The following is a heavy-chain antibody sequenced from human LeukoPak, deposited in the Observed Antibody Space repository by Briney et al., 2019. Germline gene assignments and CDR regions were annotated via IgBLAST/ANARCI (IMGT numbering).Heavy chain of an antibody. Sequence: GASVNVSCKASGYNFTSYYMHWVRQAPGQGLEWMGIINPSGGSTSYAQKFQGRVTMTRDTSTSTVYMELSSLRSEDTAVYYCAREINKLTIFGVDPRSTHDAFDIWGQGTMVTVSS. CDR1: GYNFTSYY. J-gene: IGHJ3*02. CDR3: AREINKLTIFGVDPRSTHDAFDI. V-gene: IGHV1-46*01. CDR2: INPSGGST. D-gene: IGHD3-3*01.